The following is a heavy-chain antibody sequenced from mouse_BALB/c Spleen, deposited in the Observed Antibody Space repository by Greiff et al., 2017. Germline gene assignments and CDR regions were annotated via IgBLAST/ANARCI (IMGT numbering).Heavy chain of an antibody. J-gene: IGHJ2*01. V-gene: IGHV5-9-3*01. CDR1: GFTFSSYA. CDR2: ISSGGSYT. CDR3: ARQVPHYYFDY. Sequence: EVQLVESGGGLVKPGGSLKLSCAASGFTFSSYAMSWVRQTPEKRLEWVATISSGGSYTYYPDSVKGRFTISRDNAKNTLYLQMSSLRSEDTAMYYCARQVPHYYFDYWGQGTTLTVSS.